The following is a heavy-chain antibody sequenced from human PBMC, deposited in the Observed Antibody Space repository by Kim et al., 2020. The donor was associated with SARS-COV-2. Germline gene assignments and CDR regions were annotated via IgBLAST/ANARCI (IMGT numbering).Heavy chain of an antibody. CDR3: AKDRNTMVRGGMDV. J-gene: IGHJ6*02. CDR1: GFTFSSYG. V-gene: IGHV3-30*18. CDR2: ISYDGSNK. D-gene: IGHD3-10*01. Sequence: GGSLRLSCAASGFTFSSYGMHWVRQAPGKGLEWVAVISYDGSNKYYADSVKGRFTISRDNSKNTLYLQMNSLRAEDTAVYYCAKDRNTMVRGGMDVWGQGTTVTVSS.